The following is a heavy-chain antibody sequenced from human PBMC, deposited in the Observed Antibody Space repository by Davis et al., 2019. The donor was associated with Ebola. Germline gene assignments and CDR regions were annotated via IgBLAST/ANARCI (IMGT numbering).Heavy chain of an antibody. CDR2: IYPGDSAT. J-gene: IGHJ6*02. CDR1: GYSFASYW. Sequence: GESPKISCKGSGYSFASYWIGWVRPMPGKGLEWMGIIYPGDSATRYSPSFQGQVTISADKSISTAYLQWSSLKASDTAMYYCAKLSSSSWFHGMDVWGQGTTVSVSS. D-gene: IGHD6-13*01. CDR3: AKLSSSSWFHGMDV. V-gene: IGHV5-51*01.